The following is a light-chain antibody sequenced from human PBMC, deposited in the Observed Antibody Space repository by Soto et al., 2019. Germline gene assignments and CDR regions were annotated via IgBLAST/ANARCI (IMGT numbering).Light chain of an antibody. Sequence: EIVLTQSPGTLSLSPGERATLSFRASQSIRSNYLAWYQQKPGQAPRLLIYGASSRATGVPVRFSGSGSGTEFTLTINSLQSEDFAVYYCLQHNNWWTFGQGTKVDIK. V-gene: IGKV3-15*01. CDR3: LQHNNWWT. CDR1: QSIRSN. CDR2: GAS. J-gene: IGKJ1*01.